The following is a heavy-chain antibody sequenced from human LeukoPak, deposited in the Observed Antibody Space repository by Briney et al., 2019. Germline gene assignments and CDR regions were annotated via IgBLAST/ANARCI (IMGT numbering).Heavy chain of an antibody. CDR2: IIPVLGIA. D-gene: IGHD1-26*01. Sequence: SVKVSCKASGGTFSSYTISCVRQAPGQGLEWMGRIIPVLGIANYAQKFQGRVTITADKSTSTAYMELSSLRSEDTAVYYCASEKVPNLVLGANDYWGQGTLVTVSS. CDR3: ASEKVPNLVLGANDY. CDR1: GGTFSSYT. V-gene: IGHV1-69*02. J-gene: IGHJ4*02.